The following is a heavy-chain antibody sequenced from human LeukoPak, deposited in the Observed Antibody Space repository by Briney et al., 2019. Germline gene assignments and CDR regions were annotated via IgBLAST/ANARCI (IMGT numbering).Heavy chain of an antibody. V-gene: IGHV1-2*02. J-gene: IGHJ5*02. CDR1: GYTFTGYY. D-gene: IGHD2-15*01. Sequence: ASVKVSCKASGYTFTGYYMHWVRQAPGQGLEWMGWINPNSGGTNYAQKFQGRVTMTRDTSISAAYMELSRLRSDDTAVYYCVRDQSAYCSGGSCYPNYWFDPWGQGTLVTVSS. CDR3: VRDQSAYCSGGSCYPNYWFDP. CDR2: INPNSGGT.